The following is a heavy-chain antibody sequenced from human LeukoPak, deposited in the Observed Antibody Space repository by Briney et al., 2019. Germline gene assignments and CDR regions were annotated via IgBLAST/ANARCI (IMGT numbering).Heavy chain of an antibody. Sequence: GGSLRLSCAASGFTVSSNYMSWVRQAPGKGLEWVSVIYSGGSTHYADSVKGRFTISRDNSKNTLYLQMNSLRAEDTAVYYCAGGGYSSSWIIDYWGQGTLVTVSS. CDR1: GFTVSSNY. D-gene: IGHD6-13*01. CDR2: IYSGGST. J-gene: IGHJ4*02. V-gene: IGHV3-53*01. CDR3: AGGGYSSSWIIDY.